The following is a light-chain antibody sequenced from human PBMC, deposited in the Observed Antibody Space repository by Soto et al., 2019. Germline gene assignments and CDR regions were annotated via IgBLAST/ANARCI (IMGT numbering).Light chain of an antibody. CDR3: QHRSNWPRLT. Sequence: ELELTQSKATLCVYPGERATLSCRASQSVSSFLVWYQQKPGQAPRLLIYDAVNRVTGIPARFSGSVSGTDFTLTISSLEPEALAVYYGQHRSNWPRLTFFGGTKVDIK. J-gene: IGKJ4*01. CDR2: DAV. V-gene: IGKV3-11*01. CDR1: QSVSSF.